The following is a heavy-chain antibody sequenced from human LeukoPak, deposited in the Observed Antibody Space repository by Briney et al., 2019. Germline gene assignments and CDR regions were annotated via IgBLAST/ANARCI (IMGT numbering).Heavy chain of an antibody. CDR1: GFIFSNFW. CDR3: VNGLTATSG. D-gene: IGHD1-20*01. Sequence: QTGGSVRLSCVGSGFIFSNFWMHWVRQAPGKGLMWVSAIKTDGSSTSYVDSVKGRFTISRDNAKNTLYLQMNSLRAEDTAIYYCVNGLTATSGWGQGTLVTVSS. V-gene: IGHV3-74*01. J-gene: IGHJ4*02. CDR2: IKTDGSST.